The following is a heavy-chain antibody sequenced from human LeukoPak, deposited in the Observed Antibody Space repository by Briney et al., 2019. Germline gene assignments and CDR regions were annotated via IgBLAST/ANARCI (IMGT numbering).Heavy chain of an antibody. J-gene: IGHJ4*02. V-gene: IGHV3-48*02. CDR2: ISSIISII. CDR1: GFTSSSYS. D-gene: IGHD3-3*01. Sequence: GGSLRLSCAASGFTSSSYSMKWVRQAPGKGRECVSYISSIISIIYYADSVKGRFTISRDNAKNSLSLYMNSMRDEDTAVYYCARDRTYYDFWSGYSPRPKSLDYWGQGTLVTVSS. CDR3: ARDRTYYDFWSGYSPRPKSLDY.